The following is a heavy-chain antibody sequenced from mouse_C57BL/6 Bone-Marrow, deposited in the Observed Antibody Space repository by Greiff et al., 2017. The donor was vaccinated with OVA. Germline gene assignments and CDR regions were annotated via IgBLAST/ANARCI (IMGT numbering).Heavy chain of an antibody. D-gene: IGHD2-5*01. J-gene: IGHJ3*01. Sequence: QVQLQQPGAELVKPGASVKLSCKASGYTFTSYWLQWVKQRPGQGLEWIGEIDPSDSYTNYNQKFKGKATLTVDTSSSTAYMQLSSLTSEDSAVYYGAREGYYSIPFAYWGQGTLVTVSA. CDR1: GYTFTSYW. V-gene: IGHV1-50*01. CDR3: AREGYYSIPFAY. CDR2: IDPSDSYT.